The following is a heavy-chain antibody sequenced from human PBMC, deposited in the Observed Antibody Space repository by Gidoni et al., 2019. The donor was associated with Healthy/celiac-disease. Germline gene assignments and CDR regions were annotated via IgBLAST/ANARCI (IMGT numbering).Heavy chain of an antibody. CDR1: GFTFSGSA. J-gene: IGHJ5*02. CDR2: IRRKANSYAT. Sequence: EVQLVESVGGLVQPGGSLKLSCAASGFTFSGSAMHWVRQASGKGLEWVGRIRRKANSYATAYAASVKGRFTISRDDSKNTAYLQMNSLKTEDTAVYYCTRHIGGGWFDPWGQGTLVTVSS. D-gene: IGHD3-16*01. V-gene: IGHV3-73*02. CDR3: TRHIGGGWFDP.